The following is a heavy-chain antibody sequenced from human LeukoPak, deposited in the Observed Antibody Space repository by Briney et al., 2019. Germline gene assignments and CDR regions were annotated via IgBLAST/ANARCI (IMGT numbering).Heavy chain of an antibody. D-gene: IGHD2-15*01. Sequence: GGSLRLSCAASGLTFSSYAMHWVRQAPGKGLEWVAVISYDGSNKYYADSVKGRFTISRDNSKNTLYLQVNSLRAEDTAVYYCARDGGVYWGQGTLVTVSS. CDR2: ISYDGSNK. CDR3: ARDGGVY. V-gene: IGHV3-30-3*01. CDR1: GLTFSSYA. J-gene: IGHJ4*02.